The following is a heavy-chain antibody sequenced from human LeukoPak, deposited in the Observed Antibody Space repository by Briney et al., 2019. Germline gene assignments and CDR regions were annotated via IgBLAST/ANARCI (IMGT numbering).Heavy chain of an antibody. CDR2: INWNGGST. V-gene: IGHV3-20*01. CDR1: GFTFDDYG. D-gene: IGHD2-15*01. CDR3: ARLYCSGGSCYSLAGAFDI. J-gene: IGHJ3*02. Sequence: GGSLRLSCAASGFTFDDYGMSWVRQAPGKGLEWVSGINWNGGSTGYADSVKGRFTISRDNAKNSLYLQMNSLRAEDTALYHCARLYCSGGSCYSLAGAFDIWGQGTMVTVSS.